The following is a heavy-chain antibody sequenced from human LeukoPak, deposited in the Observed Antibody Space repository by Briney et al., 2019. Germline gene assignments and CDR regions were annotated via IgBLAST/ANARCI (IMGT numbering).Heavy chain of an antibody. D-gene: IGHD2-21*01. CDR2: IYYSGST. CDR1: GGSISSYY. J-gene: IGHJ4*02. CDR3: TRGVLGAGDHYFDY. Sequence: SETLSLTCTVSGGSISSYYWSWIRQPPGKGLEWIGYIYYSGSTNYNPSLKSRVTISVDTSKNQFSLKLSSVTAADTAVYYCTRGVLGAGDHYFDYWGQGTLVTVSS. V-gene: IGHV4-59*08.